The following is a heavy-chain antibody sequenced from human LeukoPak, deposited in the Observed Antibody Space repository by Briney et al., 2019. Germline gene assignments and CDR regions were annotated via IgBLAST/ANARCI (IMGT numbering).Heavy chain of an antibody. CDR2: INQDGSEK. J-gene: IGHJ4*02. D-gene: IGHD4-23*01. V-gene: IGHV3-7*01. Sequence: PGGSLRLSCAASGFTFSSYWMSWVRQAPGKGLEWLANINQDGSEKYYVDSVKGRFTFSRDNAINSLFLQMNSLRAEDTAVYYCARDVHGGAFDYWGQGTLVTVSS. CDR3: ARDVHGGAFDY. CDR1: GFTFSSYW.